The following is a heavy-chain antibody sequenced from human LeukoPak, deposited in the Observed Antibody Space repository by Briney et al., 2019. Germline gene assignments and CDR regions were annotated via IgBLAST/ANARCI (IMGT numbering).Heavy chain of an antibody. J-gene: IGHJ4*02. CDR3: ARSPDILTGYYVDC. V-gene: IGHV3-33*01. Sequence: PGRSLRLSCAASGFTFSSYGMHWVRQAPGKGLEWVAVIWYDGSNKYYADSVKGRFTISRDNSKNTLYLQMNSLRAEDTAVYYCARSPDILTGYYVDCWGQGTLVTVSS. CDR2: IWYDGSNK. CDR1: GFTFSSYG. D-gene: IGHD3-9*01.